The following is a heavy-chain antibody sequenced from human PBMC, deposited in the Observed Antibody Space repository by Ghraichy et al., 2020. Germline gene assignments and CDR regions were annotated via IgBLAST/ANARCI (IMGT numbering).Heavy chain of an antibody. V-gene: IGHV3-23*01. D-gene: IGHD3-22*01. CDR2: LSGDGSTT. J-gene: IGHJ4*02. CDR3: AKSSANYYDISGSFDY. Sequence: LSLTCAASGFTFSTYAMTWVRQAPGKGLEWVSALSGDGSTTYYADSVKGRFTIPRDNSKNTLYLQMNSLRAEDTAVYYCAKSSANYYDISGSFDYWGQGTLVTVSS. CDR1: GFTFSTYA.